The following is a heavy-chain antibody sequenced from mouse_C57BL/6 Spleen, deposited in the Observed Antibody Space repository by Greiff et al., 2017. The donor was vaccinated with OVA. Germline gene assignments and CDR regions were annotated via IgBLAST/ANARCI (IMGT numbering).Heavy chain of an antibody. V-gene: IGHV14-3*01. D-gene: IGHD1-1*01. Sequence: EVQLQQSVAELVRPGASVKLSCTASGFTIKNTYMHWVKQRPEQGLEWIGRIDPANGNTTYAPKFQGKATLTADTSSNPAYLQLRSLTSEDTAIYYCARSPYYYGSSYYFDYWGQGTTLTVSS. CDR3: ARSPYYYGSSYYFDY. CDR2: IDPANGNT. CDR1: GFTIKNTY. J-gene: IGHJ2*01.